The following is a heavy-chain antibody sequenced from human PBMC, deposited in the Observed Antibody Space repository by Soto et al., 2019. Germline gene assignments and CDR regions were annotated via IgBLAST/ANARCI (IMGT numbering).Heavy chain of an antibody. D-gene: IGHD3-10*01. CDR1: GFTLSTYS. V-gene: IGHV3-48*02. CDR3: ARGFDLQYGMDV. CDR2: ISGSSNTI. J-gene: IGHJ6*02. Sequence: ELQLVESGGGLIQRGGSLRLSCAASGFTLSTYSLNWVRQAPRKGLEWLSYISGSSNTIYYADSVKGRFTISRDNAKNSLYLQMNSLRDEDTAVYFCARGFDLQYGMDVWGQGTTVTVSS.